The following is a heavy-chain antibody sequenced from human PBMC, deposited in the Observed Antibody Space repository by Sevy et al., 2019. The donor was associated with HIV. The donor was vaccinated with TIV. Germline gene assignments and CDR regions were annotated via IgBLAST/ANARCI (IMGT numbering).Heavy chain of an antibody. CDR1: GFSFSNYE. J-gene: IGHJ3*02. Sequence: GGSQRLSCAASGFSFSNYEMNWVRQAPGKGLEWVSYITGSSSTIYYADSVKGRFTISRDNAKNSLYLQMNSLRAEDTAVYYCAREGGSYYEDPFDIWGQGTMVTVSS. V-gene: IGHV3-48*03. CDR3: AREGGSYYEDPFDI. D-gene: IGHD1-26*01. CDR2: ITGSSSTI.